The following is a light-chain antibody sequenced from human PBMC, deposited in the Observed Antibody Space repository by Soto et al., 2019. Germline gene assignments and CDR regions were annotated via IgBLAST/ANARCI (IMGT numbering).Light chain of an antibody. CDR2: DVS. V-gene: IGKV3D-20*02. CDR3: QQRSDWPGPT. J-gene: IGKJ5*01. CDR1: QSVSSNY. Sequence: TVLTQSPATRSXXXXXXXXXXXXXSQSVSSNYLVWYQQKPGQPPRLLIYDVSNRAAGIPARFSGSGSGTDFTLTISSLEAEDFAVYYGQQRSDWPGPTFGQGTRLEL.